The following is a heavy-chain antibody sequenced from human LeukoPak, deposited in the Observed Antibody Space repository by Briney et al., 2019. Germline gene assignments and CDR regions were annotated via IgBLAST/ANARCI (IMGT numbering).Heavy chain of an antibody. Sequence: GGSLRLSCAASGFTFSSYSMNWVRQAPGKGLEWVSSISSSSSYIYYADSVKGRFTISRDNAKNSLYPQMNSLRAEDTAVYYCARGGGDAFDIWGQGTMVTVSS. J-gene: IGHJ3*02. D-gene: IGHD3-16*01. CDR3: ARGGGDAFDI. V-gene: IGHV3-21*01. CDR1: GFTFSSYS. CDR2: ISSSSSYI.